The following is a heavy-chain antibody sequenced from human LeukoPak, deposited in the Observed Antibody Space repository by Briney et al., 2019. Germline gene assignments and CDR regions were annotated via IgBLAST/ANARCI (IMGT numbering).Heavy chain of an antibody. J-gene: IGHJ4*02. CDR1: GGSISSGGYY. D-gene: IGHD2-21*02. V-gene: IGHV4-31*03. Sequence: SETLSLTCTVSGGSISSGGYYWSWIRQHPGKGLEWIGYIYYSGSTYYNPSLKSRVTISVDTSKNQFSLKLSSVTAADTAVYYCARAGGGDPTLDYWGQGTLVTVSS. CDR3: ARAGGGDPTLDY. CDR2: IYYSGST.